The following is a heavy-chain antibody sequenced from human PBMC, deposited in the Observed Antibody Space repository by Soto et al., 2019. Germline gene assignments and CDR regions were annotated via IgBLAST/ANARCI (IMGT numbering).Heavy chain of an antibody. CDR1: GFTCSSYS. Sequence: EVQLVESGGGLVKPGGSLRLSCAASGFTCSSYSMNWVRQAPGKGLEWVSSITSSSSYIYYADSVKGQFTISRDNAKNSLYLQMNSLRAEDTAMYYCGVVAATIDYWGQGTLVTVSS. V-gene: IGHV3-21*01. CDR2: ITSSSSYI. D-gene: IGHD2-15*01. CDR3: GVVAATIDY. J-gene: IGHJ4*02.